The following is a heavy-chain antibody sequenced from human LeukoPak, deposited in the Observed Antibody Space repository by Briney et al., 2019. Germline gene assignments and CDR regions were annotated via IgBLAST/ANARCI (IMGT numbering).Heavy chain of an antibody. J-gene: IGHJ4*02. CDR2: ISSSGGVT. D-gene: IGHD6-19*01. Sequence: GGSLTLSCSASGFTFSSYAMHWVRQAPGKGLEYVSAISSSGGVTYFADSVKGRFTISRDNSKNTLYLNMSSLRAEDTAVYYCVKDLNSSGWLYYFDYWGQGTLVTVSS. V-gene: IGHV3-64D*06. CDR1: GFTFSSYA. CDR3: VKDLNSSGWLYYFDY.